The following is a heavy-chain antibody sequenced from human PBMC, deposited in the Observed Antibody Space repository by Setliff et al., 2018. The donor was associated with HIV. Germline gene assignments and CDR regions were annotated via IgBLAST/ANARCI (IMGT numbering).Heavy chain of an antibody. J-gene: IGHJ6*02. D-gene: IGHD1-26*01. V-gene: IGHV4-4*09. CDR2: IYTSGST. CDR3: ARRSIVGVTRGFYYYGLDV. Sequence: PSETLSLTCTVSGDSISTYCWIWIRQPPGKGLEWIGNIYTSGSTNYNPSLKNRVTMSLDTSKTQVSLRLTSVTAADTAVYYCARRSIVGVTRGFYYYGLDVWGQGTTVTVSS. CDR1: GDSISTYC.